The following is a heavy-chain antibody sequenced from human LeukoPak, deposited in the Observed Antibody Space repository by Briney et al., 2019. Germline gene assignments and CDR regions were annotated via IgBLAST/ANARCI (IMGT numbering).Heavy chain of an antibody. J-gene: IGHJ5*02. D-gene: IGHD4-17*01. V-gene: IGHV1-2*02. Sequence: ASVKVSCKASGYTFTDYYVHWARQAPGQGLKWMGWINPSSGSTNYAQKFQGRVTMTRDTSISTAYMELSGLRSDDTAVYYCARASGNTVTTPNWFDPWGQGTLVTVSS. CDR2: INPSSGST. CDR1: GYTFTDYY. CDR3: ARASGNTVTTPNWFDP.